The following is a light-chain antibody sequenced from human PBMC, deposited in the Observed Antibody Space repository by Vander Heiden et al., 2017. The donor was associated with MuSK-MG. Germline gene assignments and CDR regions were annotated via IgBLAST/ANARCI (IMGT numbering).Light chain of an antibody. Sequence: QSVLTQPPSASGTPGQRATISCSGRSSNIGGNYVNWYQQLPGTAPKLLIYRNYQRPSGVPDRFSGSKSGTSASLAISGLRSDDETDYYCAVWDDSLNGPVFGGGTKLTVL. V-gene: IGLV1-47*01. CDR3: AVWDDSLNGPV. CDR1: SSNIGGNY. J-gene: IGLJ3*02. CDR2: RNY.